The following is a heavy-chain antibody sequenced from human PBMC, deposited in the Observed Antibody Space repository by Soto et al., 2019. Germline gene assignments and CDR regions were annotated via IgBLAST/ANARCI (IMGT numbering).Heavy chain of an antibody. V-gene: IGHV3-30-3*01. J-gene: IGHJ4*02. D-gene: IGHD2-2*01. CDR3: ARGPSSLTRLDS. CDR1: GFTFSSYA. CDR2: ISYDGSNK. Sequence: PGGSLRLSCAASGFTFSSYAMHWVRQAPGKGLGGVAVISYDGSNKYYADSVKGRFTISRDNSKNTLYLQMNSLRAEDTAVYYCARGPSSLTRLDSWGQGTLVTVSS.